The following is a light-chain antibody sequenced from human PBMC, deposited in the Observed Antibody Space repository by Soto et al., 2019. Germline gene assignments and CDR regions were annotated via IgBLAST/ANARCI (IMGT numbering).Light chain of an antibody. CDR3: QQYNNWLPLT. J-gene: IGKJ4*01. V-gene: IGKV3-15*01. CDR1: QSISGY. Sequence: IVLTQYTDTLSLSAGVWITVSSVSSQSISGYLGWYQQKPGQSPRLLIYDASTRATGIPARISGAGSGTEFTLSITSLQPEDFAVYYCQQYNNWLPLTFGGGTKVDIK. CDR2: DAS.